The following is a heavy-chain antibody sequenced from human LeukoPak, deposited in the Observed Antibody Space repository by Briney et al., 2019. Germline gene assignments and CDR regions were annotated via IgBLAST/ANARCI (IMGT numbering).Heavy chain of an antibody. CDR3: ARGRLVGATE. CDR1: GGTFSSYT. Sequence: SVKVSCKASGGTFSSYTISWVRQAPGQGLEWMGRIIPIFGTANYAQKFQGRVTITTDESTSTAYMELSSLRSEDTAVYYCARGRLVGATEWGQGTLVTVSS. V-gene: IGHV1-69*05. J-gene: IGHJ4*02. D-gene: IGHD1-26*01. CDR2: IIPIFGTA.